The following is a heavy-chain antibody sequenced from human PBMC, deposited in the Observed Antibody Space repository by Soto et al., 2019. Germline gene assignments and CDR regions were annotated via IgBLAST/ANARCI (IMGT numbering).Heavy chain of an antibody. D-gene: IGHD3-9*01. J-gene: IGHJ6*02. V-gene: IGHV1-69*01. Sequence: QVQLVQSGAEVKKPGSSVKVSCKASGGTFSSYAISWVRQAPGQGLEWMGGVIPIFGTANYAQKVQGRVTITADESTSTAYMELSSLRSEDTAVYYCARESRHVLRYFEGYGMDVWGQGTTVTVSS. CDR2: VIPIFGTA. CDR1: GGTFSSYA. CDR3: ARESRHVLRYFEGYGMDV.